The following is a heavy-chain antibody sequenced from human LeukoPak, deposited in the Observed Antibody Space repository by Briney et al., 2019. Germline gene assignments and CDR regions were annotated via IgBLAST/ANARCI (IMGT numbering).Heavy chain of an antibody. J-gene: IGHJ4*02. V-gene: IGHV1-69*04. CDR1: GGTFSSYA. D-gene: IGHD3-22*01. CDR3: ACYYYDSSGYYSLFDY. CDR2: IIPILGIA. Sequence: SVKVSCEASGGTFSSYAISWVRQAPGQGLEWMGRIIPILGIANYAQKFQGRVTITADKSTSTAYMELSSLRSEDTAVYYCACYYYDSSGYYSLFDYWGQGTLVTVSS.